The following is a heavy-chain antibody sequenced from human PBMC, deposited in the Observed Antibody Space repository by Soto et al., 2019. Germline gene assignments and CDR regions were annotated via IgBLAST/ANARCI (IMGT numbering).Heavy chain of an antibody. CDR3: ARVSRGYYSYGMDV. CDR2: ISSSGSTI. D-gene: IGHD3-10*01. V-gene: IGHV3-48*03. CDR1: GFTFSSYE. J-gene: IGHJ6*01. Sequence: GGSLRLSCAASGFTFSSYEMNWVRQAPGKGLEWVSYISSSGSTIYYADSVKGRFTISRDNAKNSLYLQMNSLRAEDTAVYYCARVSRGYYSYGMDVWGQGTTVTVSS.